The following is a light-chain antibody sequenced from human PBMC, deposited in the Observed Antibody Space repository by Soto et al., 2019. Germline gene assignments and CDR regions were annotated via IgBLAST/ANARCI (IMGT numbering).Light chain of an antibody. CDR2: GAS. Sequence: EIVMTQSPATLSVSPGERATLSCRASQSVNSNLAWYQQKPGQAPRLLIYGASTRATGIPARFSGSESGTEFTITISSLQAEDFAVYYCQSGGTFGPGTKVDIK. V-gene: IGKV3-15*01. CDR3: QSGGT. CDR1: QSVNSN. J-gene: IGKJ3*01.